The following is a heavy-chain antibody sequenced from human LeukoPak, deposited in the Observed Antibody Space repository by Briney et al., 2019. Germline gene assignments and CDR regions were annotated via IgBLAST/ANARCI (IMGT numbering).Heavy chain of an antibody. J-gene: IGHJ4*02. CDR3: ARDQGPSYGYRD. Sequence: VKVSCKASGGTFSSYAISWVRPAPGQGLEGMGGIIPIFGTANYAQKFQGRVTMTRDTSISTAYMELSRLTSDDTAVYYCARDQGPSYGYRDWGQGTLVTVSS. D-gene: IGHD5-18*01. CDR2: IIPIFGTA. V-gene: IGHV1-69*13. CDR1: GGTFSSYA.